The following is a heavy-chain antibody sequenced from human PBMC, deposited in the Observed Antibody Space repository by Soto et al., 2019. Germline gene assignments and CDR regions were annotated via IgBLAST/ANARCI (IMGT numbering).Heavy chain of an antibody. CDR2: ISAYNGNK. CDR1: GYTFTSYG. V-gene: IGHV1-18*01. Sequence: QVQLVQSGAEVKKPGASVKVSCKASGYTFTSYGISWVRQAPGQGLEWMGWISAYNGNKKYAQKFQGRVPTTTDTSTSTAYMELRSLRSDDTAVYYCARDLNLGLAAGWGQGTLVTVSS. J-gene: IGHJ4*02. D-gene: IGHD6-13*01. CDR3: ARDLNLGLAAG.